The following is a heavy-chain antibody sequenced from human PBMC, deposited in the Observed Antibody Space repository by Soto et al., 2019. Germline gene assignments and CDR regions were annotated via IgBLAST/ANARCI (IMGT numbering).Heavy chain of an antibody. D-gene: IGHD5-18*01. J-gene: IGHJ4*02. CDR1: GGSISSSNW. CDR2: IYHSGST. Sequence: QVQLQESGPGLVKPSGTLSLTCAVSGGSISSSNWWSWVRQPPGKGLEWIGEIYHSGSTNYNPSRKSRVTISVAKANNQFSLKLSSVTAADTAVYYCARVISAMATFDYWGQGTLVTVSS. CDR3: ARVISAMATFDY. V-gene: IGHV4-4*02.